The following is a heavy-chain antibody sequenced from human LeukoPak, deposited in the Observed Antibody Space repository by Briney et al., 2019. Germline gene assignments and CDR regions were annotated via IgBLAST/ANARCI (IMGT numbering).Heavy chain of an antibody. J-gene: IGHJ6*04. CDR1: GYTFTSYY. V-gene: IGHV1-46*01. D-gene: IGHD2-15*01. Sequence: ASVKVSCKASGYTFTSYYMHWVRQAPGQGLEWMGIINPSGGSTSYAQKFQGRVTMTRDTSTGTVYMELSSLRSEDTAVYYCARDRSAAPTYYYYGMDVWGKGTTVTVSS. CDR3: ARDRSAAPTYYYYGMDV. CDR2: INPSGGST.